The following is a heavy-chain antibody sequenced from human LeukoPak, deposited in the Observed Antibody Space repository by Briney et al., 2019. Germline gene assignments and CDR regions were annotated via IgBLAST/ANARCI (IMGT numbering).Heavy chain of an antibody. CDR3: ARARRDGGYYKVDY. D-gene: IGHD3-3*01. J-gene: IGHJ4*02. CDR2: IYYSGST. V-gene: IGHV4-39*01. CDR1: GGSISSSSYY. Sequence: SETLSLTCTVSGGSISSSSYYWGWIRQPPGKGLEWIGSIYYSGSTYYNPSLKSRVTISVDTSKNQFSLKLSSVTAADTAVYYCARARRDGGYYKVDYWGQGTLVTVSS.